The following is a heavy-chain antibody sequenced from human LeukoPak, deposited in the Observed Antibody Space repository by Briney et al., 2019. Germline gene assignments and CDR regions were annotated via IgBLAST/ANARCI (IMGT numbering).Heavy chain of an antibody. V-gene: IGHV3-23*01. D-gene: IGHD6-19*01. Sequence: GGCLRLSCAASGFSFSMYSMAWVRQAPGKGLEWVSVINDRGGYIQDADSVKGRFTISRDNYQNTLFLQMNSLRAEDTAVYYCVRERDRGIDVADDFDYWGQGTLVTVSS. J-gene: IGHJ4*02. CDR2: INDRGGYI. CDR3: VRERDRGIDVADDFDY. CDR1: GFSFSMYS.